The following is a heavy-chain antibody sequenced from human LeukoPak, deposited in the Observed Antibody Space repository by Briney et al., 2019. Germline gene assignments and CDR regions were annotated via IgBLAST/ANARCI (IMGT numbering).Heavy chain of an antibody. CDR2: IHVSGST. Sequence: SETLSLTCTVSSGAISSYFGNWVRQAPGKGLEWIGFIHVSGSTNSSPSLKSRVTISLDTSKNQFSLRLTSVTAADTAIYYCARRRGGFGEGEFDSWGPGTLVTVSS. CDR1: SGAISSYF. V-gene: IGHV4-4*09. D-gene: IGHD3-16*01. CDR3: ARRRGGFGEGEFDS. J-gene: IGHJ4*02.